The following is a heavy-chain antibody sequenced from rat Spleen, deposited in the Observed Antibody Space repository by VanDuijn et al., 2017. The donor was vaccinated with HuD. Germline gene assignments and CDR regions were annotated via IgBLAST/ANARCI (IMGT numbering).Heavy chain of an antibody. V-gene: IGHV2S61*01. D-gene: IGHD1-2*01. CDR3: ARSDTLAAMVHY. Sequence: QVQLKESGPGLVQPSQTLSLTCTVSGFSLSSYGVIWVRQPPGKGLEWMGVIWGNGNTNYNSDLKSRLSISRDTSKSQFFLKMNNQQTEDTAMYFCARSDTLAAMVHYWGQGIMVTVSS. J-gene: IGHJ2*01. CDR2: IWGNGNT. CDR1: GFSLSSYG.